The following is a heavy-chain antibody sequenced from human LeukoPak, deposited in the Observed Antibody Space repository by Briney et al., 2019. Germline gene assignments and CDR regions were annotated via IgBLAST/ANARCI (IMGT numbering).Heavy chain of an antibody. CDR1: GYSFTSYW. Sequence: GESLQISCKGSGYSFTSYWIGWVRQMPGKGLEWMGIIYPGDSDTRYSPSFQGQVTISADKSISTAYLQWSSLKASDTAMYYCARHKFQYEVEGDAFDIWGQGTMVTVSS. CDR2: IYPGDSDT. D-gene: IGHD2-21*01. CDR3: ARHKFQYEVEGDAFDI. J-gene: IGHJ3*02. V-gene: IGHV5-51*01.